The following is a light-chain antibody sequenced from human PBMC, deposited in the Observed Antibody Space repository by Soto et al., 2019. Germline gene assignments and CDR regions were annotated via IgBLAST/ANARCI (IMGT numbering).Light chain of an antibody. CDR1: SSDVGGYNY. J-gene: IGLJ3*02. CDR3: TSYTTSSTHWV. CDR2: EVS. Sequence: QSALTQPASVSGSPGQSITISCTGTSSDVGGYNYVSWYQQHPGKAPKLMIYEVSNRPSGVSNRLSGSKSGNTASLTISGLQAEDEADYYCTSYTTSSTHWVFGGGTKVTVL. V-gene: IGLV2-14*01.